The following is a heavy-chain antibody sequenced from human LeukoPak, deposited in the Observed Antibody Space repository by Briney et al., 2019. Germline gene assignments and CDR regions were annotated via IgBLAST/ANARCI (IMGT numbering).Heavy chain of an antibody. V-gene: IGHV1-69*01. CDR2: IIPIFGTA. D-gene: IGHD5-18*01. CDR1: GGTFSSYA. Sequence: GASVKVSCKASGGTFSSYAISWVRPGPGQGLEWMGGIIPIFGTANYAQTFQGRVSITADETTSTAHMELGNLQSEDTAVDYVARYEETARSLFGYWGEGTLVTVSS. CDR3: ARYEETARSLFGY. J-gene: IGHJ4*02.